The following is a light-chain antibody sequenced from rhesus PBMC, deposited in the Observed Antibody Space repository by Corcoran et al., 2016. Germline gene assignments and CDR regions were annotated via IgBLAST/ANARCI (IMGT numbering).Light chain of an antibody. CDR2: AAS. Sequence: EIVMTQSPATLSLSPGERATLSCRASQSVNSYVAWSQQKPEQAPRLLIYAASSRATGIPDRFSGRGSGTDFTFSISSLEPEYVGVYYCQQYNNWNSFGQGTKVEI. CDR3: QQYNNWNS. CDR1: QSVNSY. J-gene: IGKJ2*01. V-gene: IGKV3S9*01.